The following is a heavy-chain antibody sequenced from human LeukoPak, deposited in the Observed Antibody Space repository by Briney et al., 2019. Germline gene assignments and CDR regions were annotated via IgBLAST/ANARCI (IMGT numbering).Heavy chain of an antibody. CDR3: AGGSGYLITS. Sequence: GGSLRLSCAATGFSFRSYWMNWVRQAPGKGLEWLAIIKQDGSEKHYKGSVEGRFTISRDNAKNSLHLQMNSLRAEDTAVYYCAGGSGYLITSWGQGTLVTVTS. CDR1: GFSFRSYW. CDR2: IKQDGSEK. V-gene: IGHV3-7*01. D-gene: IGHD3-9*01. J-gene: IGHJ5*02.